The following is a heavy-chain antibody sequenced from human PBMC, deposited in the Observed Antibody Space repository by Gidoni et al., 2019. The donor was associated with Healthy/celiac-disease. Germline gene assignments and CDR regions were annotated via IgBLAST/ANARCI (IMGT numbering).Heavy chain of an antibody. CDR1: GFTFSSYS. CDR2: ISSSSSYI. Sequence: EVQLVESGGGLVKPGGSLRLSCAASGFTFSSYSLNWVRQAPGKGLEWVSSISSSSSYIYYADSVKGRFTISRDNAKNSLYLQMNSLRAEDTAVYYCASHMKYQLPQHYYYYGMDVWGQGTTVTVSS. V-gene: IGHV3-21*01. J-gene: IGHJ6*02. D-gene: IGHD2-2*01. CDR3: ASHMKYQLPQHYYYYGMDV.